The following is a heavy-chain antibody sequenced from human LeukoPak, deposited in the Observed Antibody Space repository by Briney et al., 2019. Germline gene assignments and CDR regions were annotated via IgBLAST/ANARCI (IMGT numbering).Heavy chain of an antibody. CDR1: GYTFTSYG. J-gene: IGHJ3*02. CDR2: MNPNSGNT. V-gene: IGHV1-8*02. Sequence: ASVKVSCKASGYTFTSYGISWVRQATGQGLEWMGWMNPNSGNTGYAQKFQGRVTMTRNTSISTAYMELSSLRSEDTAVYYCARTYYDFWSGYRAFDIWGQGTMVTVSS. D-gene: IGHD3-3*01. CDR3: ARTYYDFWSGYRAFDI.